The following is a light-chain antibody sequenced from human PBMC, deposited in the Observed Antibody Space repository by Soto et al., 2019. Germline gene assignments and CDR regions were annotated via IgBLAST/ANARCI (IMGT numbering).Light chain of an antibody. CDR2: DDT. CDR3: QVWDSSSDQYV. CDR1: NIGSKS. V-gene: IGLV3-21*02. J-gene: IGLJ1*01. Sequence: SYELAQPPSVSVAPGQTARITCGGNNIGSKSVHWYQQKPGQAPVLVVYDDTDRPSGIPERFSGSNSGNTATLTISRVEGGDESDFYCQVWDSSSDQYVFGTGTKVTVL.